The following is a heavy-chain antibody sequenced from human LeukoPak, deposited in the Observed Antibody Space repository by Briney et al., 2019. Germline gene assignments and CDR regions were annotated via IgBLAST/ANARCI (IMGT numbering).Heavy chain of an antibody. Sequence: ASVKVSRKASENTFTNYYMHWVRQSPGQGLEWLGIINPNGDLTNYAQTFQGRVTMTRDTSTTTLYMELSSLRSEDTAVYYCARDMSTRVTPIPYAFDVWGQGTMVTVSS. CDR1: ENTFTNYY. CDR2: INPNGDLT. D-gene: IGHD4-23*01. V-gene: IGHV1-46*01. CDR3: ARDMSTRVTPIPYAFDV. J-gene: IGHJ3*01.